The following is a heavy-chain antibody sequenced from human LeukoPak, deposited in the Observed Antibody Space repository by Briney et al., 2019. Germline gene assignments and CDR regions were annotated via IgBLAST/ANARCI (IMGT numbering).Heavy chain of an antibody. CDR1: GGSISSGGYY. Sequence: SQTLSLTCTVSGGSISSGGYYWSWIRQPPGKGLEWIGEINHSGSTNYNPSLKSRVTISVDTSKNQFSLKLSSVTAADTAVYYCARRRQWSYHYYYGMDVWGQGTTVTVSS. J-gene: IGHJ6*02. D-gene: IGHD6-19*01. CDR2: INHSGST. CDR3: ARRRQWSYHYYYGMDV. V-gene: IGHV4-30-2*01.